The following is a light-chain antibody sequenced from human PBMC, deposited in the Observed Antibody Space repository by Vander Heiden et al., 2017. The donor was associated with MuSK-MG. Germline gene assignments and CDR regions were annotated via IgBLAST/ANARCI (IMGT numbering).Light chain of an antibody. V-gene: IGKV2-28*01. Sequence: SSQSLLHSNGYNYLDWYLQKAGQSPQLLIYLGSNRASGVPDRFSGSGSGTDFTLKISRVDAEDVGVYYCRQALQSPRTFGQGTKVEIK. J-gene: IGKJ1*01. CDR1: QSLLHSNGYNY. CDR3: RQALQSPRT. CDR2: LGS.